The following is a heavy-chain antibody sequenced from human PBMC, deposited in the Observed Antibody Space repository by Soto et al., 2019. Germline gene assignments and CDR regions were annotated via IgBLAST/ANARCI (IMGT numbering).Heavy chain of an antibody. D-gene: IGHD1-26*01. CDR1: GYTFTSYA. CDR3: ARVTPYSGRGIDY. CDR2: INAGNGNT. J-gene: IGHJ4*02. V-gene: IGHV1-3*01. Sequence: QVQLVQSGAEAKKPGASVKVSCKASGYTFTSYAMHWVRQAPGQRLEWMGWINAGNGNTKYSQKFQGRVTITRDTSASTAYMELSSLRSEDTAVSYCARVTPYSGRGIDYWGQGTLVTVSS.